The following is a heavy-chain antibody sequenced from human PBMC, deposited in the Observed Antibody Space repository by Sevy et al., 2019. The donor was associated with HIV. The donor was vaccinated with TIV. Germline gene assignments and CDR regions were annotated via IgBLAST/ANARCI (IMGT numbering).Heavy chain of an antibody. V-gene: IGHV3-33*01. D-gene: IGHD4-17*01. Sequence: GGSLRLSCAASGFSFSSYGMHWVRQAPGKGLEWVALIWFDGSYSYYADSVKGRFTISRDTSKNTVYLQMNSLRAEDTAVYYCARDHEFYDYGDYGPTFFPDYWGQGNLVTVSS. CDR3: ARDHEFYDYGDYGPTFFPDY. CDR2: IWFDGSYS. J-gene: IGHJ4*02. CDR1: GFSFSSYG.